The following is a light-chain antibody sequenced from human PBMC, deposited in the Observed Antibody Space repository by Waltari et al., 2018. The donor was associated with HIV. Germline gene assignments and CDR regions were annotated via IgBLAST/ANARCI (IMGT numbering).Light chain of an antibody. J-gene: IGLJ2*01. V-gene: IGLV2-23*02. CDR3: CSYATTSTLV. CDR2: EVS. CDR1: SSDVGSYKL. Sequence: QSALTQPASVSGSLGQSITISCTGTSSDVGSYKLLSWYQHHPCKVPKVMNYEVSNRPSGVSNRFSGSKSVNTASLTISGLQAEDEAHYYCCSYATTSTLVFGGGTKLTVL.